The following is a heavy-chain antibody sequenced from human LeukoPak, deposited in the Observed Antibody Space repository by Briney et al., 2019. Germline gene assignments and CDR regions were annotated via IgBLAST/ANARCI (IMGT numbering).Heavy chain of an antibody. CDR2: ISYDGSNK. CDR1: GFTFSSYA. CDR3: ARDLGYYDSSGYYRGAEYFQH. Sequence: PGGSLRLSCAASGFTFSSYAMHWVRQAPGKGLEWVAVISYDGSNKYYADSVKGRLTISRDNSKNKLYLKMNSLRAEDTAVYYCARDLGYYDSSGYYRGAEYFQHWGQGTLVTVSS. V-gene: IGHV3-30*04. J-gene: IGHJ1*01. D-gene: IGHD3-22*01.